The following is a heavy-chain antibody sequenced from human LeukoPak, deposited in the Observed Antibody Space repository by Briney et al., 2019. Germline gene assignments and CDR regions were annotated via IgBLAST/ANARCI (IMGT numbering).Heavy chain of an antibody. CDR1: VGSISSSD. CDR3: ARSRAHICRCHSSYPLPRVRYG. Sequence: ASETLSLTCSVSVGSISSSDWCWSWQPPGKGLEWIGYIYYSGTTNYNPSLRSRFTISVDTSKNQFSLKLSSVTAADSAVYYCARSRAHICRCHSSYPLPRVRYGWVQGSLVTVSS. D-gene: IGHD2-15*01. J-gene: IGHJ4*02. CDR2: IYYSGTT. V-gene: IGHV4-59*01.